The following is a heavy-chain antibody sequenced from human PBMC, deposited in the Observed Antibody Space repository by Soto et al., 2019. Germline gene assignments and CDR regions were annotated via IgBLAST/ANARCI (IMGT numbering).Heavy chain of an antibody. CDR3: ARGGRVAAAALFDP. J-gene: IGHJ5*02. CDR2: IYHSGST. V-gene: IGHV4-30-2*01. CDR1: GGSISSGGYS. Sequence: QLQLQESGSGLVKPSQTLSLTCAVSGGSISSGGYSWSWIRQPPGKGLEWIGYIYHSGSTYYNPSRKSRVTMSVDRSKDQFSLKLSSVTAADTAVYYCARGGRVAAAALFDPWGQGTLVTVSS. D-gene: IGHD6-13*01.